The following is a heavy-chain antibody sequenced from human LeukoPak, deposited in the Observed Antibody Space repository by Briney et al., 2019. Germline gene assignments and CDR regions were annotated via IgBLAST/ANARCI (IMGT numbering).Heavy chain of an antibody. V-gene: IGHV3-7*04. CDR1: GFTFSNYW. D-gene: IGHD1-26*01. J-gene: IGHJ4*02. CDR3: ARDLHPRYYLPDY. Sequence: GGSLRLSCAASGFTFSNYWMTWVRQAPGKGLEWVGNIKQDGSETYYVDSVKGRFTISRDNAKNSLYLQMNSLRAEDTAVYYCARDLHPRYYLPDYWGQGTLVTVSS. CDR2: IKQDGSET.